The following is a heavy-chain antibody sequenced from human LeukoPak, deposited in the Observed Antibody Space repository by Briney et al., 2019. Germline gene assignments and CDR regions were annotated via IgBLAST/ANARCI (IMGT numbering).Heavy chain of an antibody. D-gene: IGHD3-9*01. CDR3: ARTYYDILTGNSAPISYYYYYGMDV. CDR1: GFTFSSHA. Sequence: GRSLRLSCAASGFTFSSHAMHWVRQAPGKGLEWVAVISYDGSNKYYADSVKGRFTISRDNSKNTLYLQMNSLRAEDTAVYYCARTYYDILTGNSAPISYYYYYGMDVWGQGTTVTVSS. J-gene: IGHJ6*02. CDR2: ISYDGSNK. V-gene: IGHV3-30-3*01.